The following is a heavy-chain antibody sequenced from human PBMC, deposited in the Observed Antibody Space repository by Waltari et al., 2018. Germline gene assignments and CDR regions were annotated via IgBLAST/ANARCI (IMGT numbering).Heavy chain of an antibody. J-gene: IGHJ4*02. CDR2: FDPEDGET. CDR1: GYTLTELS. Sequence: QVKLVPSGAEVKKPGASGTVSCKVSGYTLTELSMHWVRQAPGKGLEWMGGFDPEDGETIYAQNFQGRVTMTEDSSTLTAYMELSSLISEDTAVYYCAAVDFSSGWSLDYWGQGSLVTVSS. CDR3: AAVDFSSGWSLDY. V-gene: IGHV1-24*01. D-gene: IGHD6-19*01.